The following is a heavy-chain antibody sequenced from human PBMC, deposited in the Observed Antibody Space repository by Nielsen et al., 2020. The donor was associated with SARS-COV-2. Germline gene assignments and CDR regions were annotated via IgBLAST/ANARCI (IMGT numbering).Heavy chain of an antibody. CDR2: IYYSGST. Sequence: SETLSLTCTVSGGSISSSSYYWGWIRQPPGKGLEWIGSIYYSGSTYYNPSLKSRVTISVDTSKNQFSLKLSSVTAADTAVYYCARRPVRYSSGWYEVDYWGQGTLVTVS. CDR1: GGSISSSSYY. D-gene: IGHD6-19*01. J-gene: IGHJ4*02. V-gene: IGHV4-39*01. CDR3: ARRPVRYSSGWYEVDY.